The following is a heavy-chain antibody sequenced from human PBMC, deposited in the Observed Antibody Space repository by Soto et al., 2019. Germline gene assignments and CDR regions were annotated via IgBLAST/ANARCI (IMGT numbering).Heavy chain of an antibody. CDR1: GGSFSGYY. CDR3: ARIIMVRGVIKYYYYYGMDV. Sequence: SEILSLTCAVYGGSFSGYYWSWIRQPPGKGLEWNGEITHRGSTNYNPSLTSRVTISVDTSKNQFSLKLSSVTAADTAVYYSARIIMVRGVIKYYYYYGMDVWGQGTTVTVSS. V-gene: IGHV4-34*01. J-gene: IGHJ6*02. CDR2: ITHRGST. D-gene: IGHD3-10*01.